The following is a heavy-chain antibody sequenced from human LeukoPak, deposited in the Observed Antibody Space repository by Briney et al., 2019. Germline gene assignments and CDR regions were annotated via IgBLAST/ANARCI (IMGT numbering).Heavy chain of an antibody. CDR1: GFTFSSYG. CDR3: AKDRDQSIAVAGDLDY. D-gene: IGHD6-19*01. CDR2: ISYDGSNK. V-gene: IGHV3-30*18. Sequence: GGSLRLSCAASGFTFSSYGMHWVRQAPGKGLEWVAVISYDGSNKYYADSVKGRFTISRDNSKNTLYLQMNSLRAEDTAVYYCAKDRDQSIAVAGDLDYWGQGTLVTVSS. J-gene: IGHJ4*02.